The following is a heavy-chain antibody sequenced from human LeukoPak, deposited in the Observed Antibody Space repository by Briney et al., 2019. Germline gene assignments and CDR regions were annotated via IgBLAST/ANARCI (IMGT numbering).Heavy chain of an antibody. CDR2: IYTSGST. V-gene: IGHV4-4*07. D-gene: IGHD2-2*01. CDR3: ASGDCTTTSCYDDGFDI. J-gene: IGHJ3*02. CDR1: GGSISSYY. Sequence: ASETLSLTCTVSGGSISSYYWSWIRQPAGKRLEWLGRIYTSGSTKYNPSLKSRVTMSVDTSKNQFSLKLSSVTAADTAVYYCASGDCTTTSCYDDGFDIWGQGTMVTVSS.